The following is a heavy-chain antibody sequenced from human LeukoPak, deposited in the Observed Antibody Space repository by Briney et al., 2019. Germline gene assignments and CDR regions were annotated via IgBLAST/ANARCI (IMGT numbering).Heavy chain of an antibody. CDR2: ITWNGGYT. CDR1: GFTFSSYS. D-gene: IGHD3-22*01. CDR3: AGTYYDSSGFYPEFFQH. V-gene: IGHV3-20*04. J-gene: IGHJ1*01. Sequence: GGSLRLSCAASGFTFSSYSMNWVRQAPGKGLEWVSGITWNGGYTGYADSVKGRFTIPRDNAKNSLYLQMNSLRAEDTALYYCAGTYYDSSGFYPEFFQHWGQGTLVIISS.